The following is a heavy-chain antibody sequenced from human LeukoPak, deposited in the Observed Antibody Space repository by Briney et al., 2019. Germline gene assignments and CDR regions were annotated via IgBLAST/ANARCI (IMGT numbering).Heavy chain of an antibody. CDR3: ATDYYDSSGYYTGSY. J-gene: IGHJ4*02. CDR2: ISRDSTTI. CDR1: GFTFSSLH. D-gene: IGHD3-22*01. V-gene: IGHV3-48*01. Sequence: GGSLRLSSAASGFTFSSLHINWVRQAPGKGLEWLSYISRDSTTIYYADSVKGRFTISRDNAKNSLYLQMNSLRAEDTAVYHCATDYYDSSGYYTGSYWGQGTLVTVSS.